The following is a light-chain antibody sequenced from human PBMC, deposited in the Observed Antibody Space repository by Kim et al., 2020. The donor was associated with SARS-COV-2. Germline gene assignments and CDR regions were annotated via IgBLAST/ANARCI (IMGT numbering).Light chain of an antibody. Sequence: SYELTQPPSVSVSPGQTARITCSGDALPKQYAYWYQQKPGQAPVLVIYKDSERPSGIPERFSGSSSGTTVTLTISRVQAEDEADYYCQSADSSGTWVFGGGTQLTVL. V-gene: IGLV3-25*03. J-gene: IGLJ3*02. CDR1: ALPKQY. CDR2: KDS. CDR3: QSADSSGTWV.